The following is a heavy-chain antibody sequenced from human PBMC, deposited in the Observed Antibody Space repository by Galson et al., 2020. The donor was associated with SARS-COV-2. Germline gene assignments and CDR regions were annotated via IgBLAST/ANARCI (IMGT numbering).Heavy chain of an antibody. CDR2: IYYSGST. D-gene: IGHD3-3*01. Sequence: SETLSLTCTVSGGPISSSSYYWGWIRQPPGKGLEWIRSIYYSGSTYYNPSLKSRVTISADTTKNQLYLKLNPVTAADTAVYYCARDLGPRPDFWSGYSLTDYYGMDVWGQGTTVTVSS. CDR1: GGPISSSSYY. CDR3: ARDLGPRPDFWSGYSLTDYYGMDV. V-gene: IGHV4-39*02. J-gene: IGHJ6*02.